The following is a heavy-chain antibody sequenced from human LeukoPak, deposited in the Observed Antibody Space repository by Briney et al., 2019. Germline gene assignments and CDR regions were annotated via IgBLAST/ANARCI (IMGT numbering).Heavy chain of an antibody. V-gene: IGHV4-39*01. D-gene: IGHD4-17*01. CDR1: GGSIGSSYYY. CDR3: ARQNGDYYFDY. Sequence: SETLSLTCTVSGGSIGSSYYYWGWIRQPPGKGLEWIGSIYDSGSTYYNPSLKSRVTISVDTSKNQFSLKLSSVTAADTAVYYCARQNGDYYFDYWGQGTLVTVSS. CDR2: IYDSGST. J-gene: IGHJ4*02.